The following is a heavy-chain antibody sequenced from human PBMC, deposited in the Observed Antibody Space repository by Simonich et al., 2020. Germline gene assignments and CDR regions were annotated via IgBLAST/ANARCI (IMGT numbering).Heavy chain of an antibody. V-gene: IGHV4-59*08. CDR2: IYYSGRT. Sequence: QVQLQESGPGLVKPSETLSLTCTVSGGSISSYYWSWIRQPPGQGLEWIGYIYYSGRTNYNPSLKSRVTISVDTSKNQSSLKLSAVTAADTAVYYCASRGWSGYYDYWGQGTLVTVSS. D-gene: IGHD3-3*01. CDR1: GGSISSYY. J-gene: IGHJ4*02. CDR3: ASRGWSGYYDY.